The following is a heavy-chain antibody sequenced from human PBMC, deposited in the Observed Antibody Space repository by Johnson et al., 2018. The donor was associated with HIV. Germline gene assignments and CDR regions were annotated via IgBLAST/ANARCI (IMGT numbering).Heavy chain of an antibody. J-gene: IGHJ3*02. CDR1: GFTFSSYD. Sequence: QVQLVESGGGVVQPERSLRLSCAASGFTFSSYDMHWVRQAPGKGLEWVALISYDGSNKYHADSVKGRFTISRDNSKNTLYLQMNSLRPEDTAVYYCARDNLRAFDIWGQGTMVTVSS. CDR3: ARDNLRAFDI. V-gene: IGHV3-30*03. D-gene: IGHD5/OR15-5a*01. CDR2: ISYDGSNK.